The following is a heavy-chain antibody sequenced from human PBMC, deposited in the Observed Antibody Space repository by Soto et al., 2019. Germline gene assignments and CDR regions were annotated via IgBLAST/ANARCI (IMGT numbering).Heavy chain of an antibody. V-gene: IGHV3-30*18. CDR3: AKGAYRGSYLDY. CDR1: GFTFSSYG. CDR2: ISYDGSNK. Sequence: QVQLVESGGGVVQPGRSLRLSCAASGFTFSSYGRHWVRQAPGKGLEWVAVISYDGSNKYYADSVKGRFTISRDNSKNTLYLQMNRLRAEDTAVYYCAKGAYRGSYLDYWGQGTLVTVSS. J-gene: IGHJ4*02. D-gene: IGHD1-26*01.